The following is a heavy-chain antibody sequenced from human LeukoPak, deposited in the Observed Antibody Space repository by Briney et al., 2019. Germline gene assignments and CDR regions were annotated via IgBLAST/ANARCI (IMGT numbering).Heavy chain of an antibody. CDR2: INHSGST. Sequence: PSETLSLTCAIYGGSFSGYYWSWIRQPPGKGLEWMGEINHSGSTNYSPSLKSRVTISVDTSKNQFSLKLNSVTAADTAVYYCARSMTTMPTPLWYWGQGTLVTVSS. J-gene: IGHJ4*02. D-gene: IGHD4-17*01. CDR1: GGSFSGYY. CDR3: ARSMTTMPTPLWY. V-gene: IGHV4-34*01.